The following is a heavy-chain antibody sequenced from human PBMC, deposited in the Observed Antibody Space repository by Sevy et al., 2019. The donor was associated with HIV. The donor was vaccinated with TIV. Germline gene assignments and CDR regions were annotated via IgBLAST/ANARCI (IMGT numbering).Heavy chain of an antibody. J-gene: IGHJ6*02. V-gene: IGHV3-21*01. CDR1: GFTFSSYS. D-gene: IGHD4-17*01. Sequence: GEPLKISCAASGFTFSSYSMNWVRQAPGKGLEWVSSISSSSSYIYYAGSVKGRVTISRDNAKNSLYLQMNSLRAEDTAVYYCARDTYGVRYYYYGMDVWGQGTTVTVSS. CDR2: ISSSSSYI. CDR3: ARDTYGVRYYYYGMDV.